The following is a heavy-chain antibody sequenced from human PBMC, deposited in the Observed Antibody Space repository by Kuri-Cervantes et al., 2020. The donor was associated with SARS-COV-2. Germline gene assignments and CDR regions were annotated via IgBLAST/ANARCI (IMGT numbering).Heavy chain of an antibody. CDR2: IYYSGST. D-gene: IGHD6-6*01. V-gene: IGHV4-39*07. CDR1: GGSISSSSYY. J-gene: IGHJ4*02. Sequence: GSLRLSCTVSGGSISSSSYYWGWIRQPPGKGLEWIGSIYYSGSTYYNPSLKSRVTISVDTSKDQFSLKLSSVTAADTAVYYCARDSSSPFDYWGQGTLVTVSS. CDR3: ARDSSSPFDY.